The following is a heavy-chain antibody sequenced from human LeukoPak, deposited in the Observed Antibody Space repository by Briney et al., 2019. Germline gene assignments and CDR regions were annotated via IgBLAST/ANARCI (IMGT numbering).Heavy chain of an antibody. J-gene: IGHJ4*02. D-gene: IGHD3-22*01. V-gene: IGHV4-59*01. CDR1: GGSISSYY. CDR2: IYYSGST. CDR3: ARGDYYDSSGYYLFDY. Sequence: SETLSLICTVSGGSISSYYWSWIRQPPGKGLEWIGYIYYSGSTNYNPSLKSRVTISVDTSKNQFSLKLSSVTAADTAVYYCARGDYYDSSGYYLFDYWGQGTLVTVSS.